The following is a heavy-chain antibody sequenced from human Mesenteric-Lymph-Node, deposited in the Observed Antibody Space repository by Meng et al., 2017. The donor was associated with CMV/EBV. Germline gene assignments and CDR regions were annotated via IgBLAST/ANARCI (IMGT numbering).Heavy chain of an antibody. Sequence: ISSHMWSSWVRQSPGKGLEWIGQIYGRGDTKYNPSLQSRVTISLDTSSNQFSLRLSSVTAADTAVYYCAKDQSQYYRDGWSNWFDPWGQGILVTVSS. CDR2: IYGRGDT. CDR1: ISSHMW. D-gene: IGHD6-19*01. V-gene: IGHV4-4*02. CDR3: AKDQSQYYRDGWSNWFDP. J-gene: IGHJ5*02.